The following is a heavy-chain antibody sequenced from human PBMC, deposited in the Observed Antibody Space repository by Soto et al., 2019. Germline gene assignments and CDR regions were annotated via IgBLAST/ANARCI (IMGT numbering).Heavy chain of an antibody. CDR3: ARHRQWLVRVDAFDI. CDR1: GYSFTSYW. CDR2: IYPGDSDT. V-gene: IGHV5-51*01. D-gene: IGHD6-19*01. J-gene: IGHJ3*02. Sequence: GESLKISCKGSGYSFTSYWIGWVRQMPGKGLEWMGIIYPGDSDTRYSPSFQGQVTISADKSISTAYLQWSSLKASDTAIYYCARHRQWLVRVDAFDIWGQGTMVTVSS.